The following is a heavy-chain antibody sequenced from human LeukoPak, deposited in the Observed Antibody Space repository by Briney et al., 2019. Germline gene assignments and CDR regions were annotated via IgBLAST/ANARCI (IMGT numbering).Heavy chain of an antibody. CDR2: ISSSSSYI. Sequence: PGGSLRLSCAASGFTFSSYSMNWVRQAPGKGLEWVSSISSSSSYIYYADSVKGRFTISRDNAKNSLYLRMNSLRAEDTAVYYCARALGATIGFDYWGQGTLVTVSS. D-gene: IGHD5-12*01. CDR1: GFTFSSYS. CDR3: ARALGATIGFDY. J-gene: IGHJ4*02. V-gene: IGHV3-21*01.